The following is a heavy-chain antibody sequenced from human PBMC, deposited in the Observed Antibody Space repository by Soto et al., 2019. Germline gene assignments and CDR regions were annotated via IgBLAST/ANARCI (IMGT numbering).Heavy chain of an antibody. CDR2: ISTFNTT. D-gene: IGHD1-26*01. CDR3: ARLPVGPTTPLFYFDF. J-gene: IGHJ4*02. CDR1: GFTFINYY. V-gene: IGHV3-11*01. Sequence: PGGSLRLSCAASGFTFINYYMSWIRQAPGKGLEWVSYISTFNTTYYADSVKGRFIISRDNAKKSVYLQMNSLRAEDTAVYYCARLPVGPTTPLFYFDFWGQGTLVTVSS.